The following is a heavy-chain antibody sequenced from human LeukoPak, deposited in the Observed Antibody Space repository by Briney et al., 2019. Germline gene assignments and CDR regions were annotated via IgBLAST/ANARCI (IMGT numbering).Heavy chain of an antibody. D-gene: IGHD3-22*01. CDR1: GASIGSYY. CDR2: IYYSGTT. V-gene: IGHV4-59*01. J-gene: IGHJ4*02. Sequence: PSETLSLTCNVSGASIGSYYWSWIRQPPGKELEWIGYIYYSGTTSYNPSLTSRVTMSVDTSKNQFSLNLSSVTAADTAMYYCARNFDTSGYYVYFDYWGQGALVTVSS. CDR3: ARNFDTSGYYVYFDY.